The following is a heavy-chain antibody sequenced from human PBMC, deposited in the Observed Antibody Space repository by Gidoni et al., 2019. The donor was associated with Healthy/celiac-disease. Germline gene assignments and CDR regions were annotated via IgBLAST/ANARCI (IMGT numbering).Heavy chain of an antibody. Sequence: EVQLVESGGGLIQPGGSLRLSCAASGFTVSSNYMGWVRQAPGKGLEWVSFIYSGGSTYYADSVKGRFTISRDNSKNTLYLQMNSLRAEDTAVYYCARALTEAPQNWFDPWGQGTLVTVSS. CDR1: GFTVSSNY. J-gene: IGHJ5*02. CDR2: IYSGGST. D-gene: IGHD4-4*01. CDR3: ARALTEAPQNWFDP. V-gene: IGHV3-53*01.